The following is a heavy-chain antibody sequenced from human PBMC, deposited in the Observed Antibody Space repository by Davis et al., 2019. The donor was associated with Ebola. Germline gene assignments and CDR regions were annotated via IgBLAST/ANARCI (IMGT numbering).Heavy chain of an antibody. CDR1: GFTFGDYA. D-gene: IGHD2-21*02. V-gene: IGHV3-49*04. J-gene: IGHJ4*02. CDR3: ARGHIVVVTATDY. CDR2: IRSKAYGGTT. Sequence: GGSLRLSCTASGFTFGDYAMSWVRQAPGKGLEWVGFIRSKAYGGTTEYAASVKGRFTISRDDSKSIAYLQMNSLRAEDTAVYYCARGHIVVVTATDYWGQGTLVTVSS.